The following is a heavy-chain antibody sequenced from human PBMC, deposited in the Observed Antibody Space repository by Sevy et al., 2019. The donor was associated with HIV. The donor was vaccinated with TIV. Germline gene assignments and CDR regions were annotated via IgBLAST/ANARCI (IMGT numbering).Heavy chain of an antibody. CDR3: AKDGGNYGTGINNYGMAV. D-gene: IGHD1-1*01. J-gene: IGHJ6*02. V-gene: IGHV3-30*18. Sequence: GGSLRLSCAASGFSFNNFGMHWVRQAPGKGLEWVAVISYDGNHKYYAGDSVKGRFSISRDNSKNTLYLEINSLRNEGTAVFYCAKDGGNYGTGINNYGMAVWGQGTTVTVSS. CDR1: GFSFNNFG. CDR2: ISYDGNHK.